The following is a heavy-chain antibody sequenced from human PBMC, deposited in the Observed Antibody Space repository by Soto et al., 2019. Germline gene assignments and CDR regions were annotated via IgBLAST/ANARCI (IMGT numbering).Heavy chain of an antibody. CDR2: VSWNSGSI. D-gene: IGHD3-10*01. Sequence: EVQLVESGGGLVQPGRSLRLSCAASGFTFDDYAMHWVRQAPGKGLEWVSGVSWNSGSIGYADSVKGRFTISRDKAKNSLYLQMNSLRAEDTALYYCAKDMKRFGELVLGKWFDPWGQGTMVTVSS. CDR1: GFTFDDYA. J-gene: IGHJ5*02. CDR3: AKDMKRFGELVLGKWFDP. V-gene: IGHV3-9*01.